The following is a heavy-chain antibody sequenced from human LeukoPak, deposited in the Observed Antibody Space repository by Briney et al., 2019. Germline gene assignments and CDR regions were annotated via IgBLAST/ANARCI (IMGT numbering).Heavy chain of an antibody. CDR2: INIGNGNT. Sequence: ASVKVSCKASGYTFINHAIHWVRQAPGQRLEWMGWINIGNGNTKCSQNFQGRITITRDTSATTAYMDLSGLRSEDTAVYYCARDLAVAGETYYYYYGMDVWGQGTTVTVSS. V-gene: IGHV1-3*04. J-gene: IGHJ6*02. D-gene: IGHD6-19*01. CDR3: ARDLAVAGETYYYYYGMDV. CDR1: GYTFINHA.